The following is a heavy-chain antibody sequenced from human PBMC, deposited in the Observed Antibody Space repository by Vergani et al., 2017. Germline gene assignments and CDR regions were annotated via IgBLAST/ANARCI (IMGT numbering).Heavy chain of an antibody. D-gene: IGHD1-14*01. J-gene: IGHJ4*02. V-gene: IGHV3-30*02. CDR2: IRYDGSNK. CDR3: AKGKISPEEPLDY. Sequence: QVQLVESGGGVVQPGGSLRLSCAASGFTFSSYGMHWVRQAPGKGLEWVAFIRYDGSNKYYADSVKGRFTISRDNSKNTLYLQMNSLRAEDTAVYYCAKGKISPEEPLDYWGQGTLVTVSS. CDR1: GFTFSSYG.